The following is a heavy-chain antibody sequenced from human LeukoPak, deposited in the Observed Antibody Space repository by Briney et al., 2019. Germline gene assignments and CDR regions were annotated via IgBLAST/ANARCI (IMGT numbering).Heavy chain of an antibody. Sequence: GGSLRLSCSASGFTFSDYYMSWFRQAPGKGLEWVSYISDSGSAISYADSVKGRFTISRDNAKNSLYLQMNSLRVEDTAVYYCARGPRYNWNSNYFPFDYWGQGTLVTVSS. CDR2: ISDSGSAI. CDR1: GFTFSDYY. D-gene: IGHD1-7*01. CDR3: ARGPRYNWNSNYFPFDY. J-gene: IGHJ4*02. V-gene: IGHV3-11*04.